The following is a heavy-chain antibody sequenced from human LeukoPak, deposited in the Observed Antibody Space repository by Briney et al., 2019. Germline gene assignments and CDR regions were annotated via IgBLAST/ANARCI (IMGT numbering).Heavy chain of an antibody. V-gene: IGHV4-34*01. CDR2: INHSGST. CDR1: GGSFSGYY. D-gene: IGHD3-22*01. Sequence: PSETLSLTCAVYGGSFSGYYWSWIRQPPGKGLEWIGEINHSGSTNYNPSLKSRVTISVDTPKNQFSLKLSSVTAADTAVYYCARTRNYYDSRGRGWFDPWGQGTLVTVSS. J-gene: IGHJ5*02. CDR3: ARTRNYYDSRGRGWFDP.